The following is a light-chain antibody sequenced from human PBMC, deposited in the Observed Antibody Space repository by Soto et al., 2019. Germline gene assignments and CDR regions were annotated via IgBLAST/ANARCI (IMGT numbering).Light chain of an antibody. J-gene: IGKJ2*01. CDR3: QQTYSTPYT. V-gene: IGKV1-39*01. CDR2: TSG. CDR1: QRITTY. Sequence: IHMTQSPSSLSASVGDRITVTCRASQRITTYVNWYQLKPGEAPKLLISTSGTLQRGVPSRFSGSGSWTDFTLTITGLQPADFATYFCQQTYSTPYTFGQGTKLEIK.